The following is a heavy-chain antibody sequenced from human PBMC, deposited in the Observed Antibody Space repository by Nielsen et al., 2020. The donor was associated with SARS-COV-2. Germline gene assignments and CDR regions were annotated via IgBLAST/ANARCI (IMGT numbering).Heavy chain of an antibody. CDR1: GFTFSDYD. Sequence: GESLKISCAASGFTFSDYDMHWVRQATGKGLEWVSAIGTAGDTYYPGSVEGRFTISREDAKNSLYLQMNSLRAGDTAVYFCARPSPRYCSGGRCYSRHAFDIWGQGTMVTVSS. J-gene: IGHJ3*02. D-gene: IGHD2-15*01. V-gene: IGHV3-13*01. CDR2: IGTAGDT. CDR3: ARPSPRYCSGGRCYSRHAFDI.